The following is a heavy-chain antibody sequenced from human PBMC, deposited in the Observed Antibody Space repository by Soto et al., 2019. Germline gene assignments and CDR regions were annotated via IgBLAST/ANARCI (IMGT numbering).Heavy chain of an antibody. CDR2: IMPVFATP. V-gene: IGHV1-69*12. CDR3: ARDKDRQQLGGNYYYILDV. D-gene: IGHD3-3*02. Sequence: HVQLMQSGAEVKKPGSSVKVSCKASGGTFSTSAISWVRQAPGEGLEWVGGIMPVFATPDYAQKFQGRVTISAAESTTTAYLELTSLTTDDTAVYYCARDKDRQQLGGNYYYILDVWGQGTAITVSS. CDR1: GGTFSTSA. J-gene: IGHJ6*02.